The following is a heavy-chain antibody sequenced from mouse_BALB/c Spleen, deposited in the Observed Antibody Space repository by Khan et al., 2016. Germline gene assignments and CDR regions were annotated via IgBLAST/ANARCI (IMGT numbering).Heavy chain of an antibody. CDR1: GFSLTSYG. D-gene: IGHD2-3*01. CDR3: ARRDDGGGAMDY. CDR2: IWSDGST. J-gene: IGHJ4*01. V-gene: IGHV2-6*02. Sequence: QVQLQQSGPGLVAPSPSLSITCTVSGFSLTSYGVHWVRQPPGKGLEWLVVIWSDGSTTYNSALKSRLSISKDNSKSQVFLKMNSLQTDDTAMYYCARRDDGGGAMDYWGQGTSVTVSS.